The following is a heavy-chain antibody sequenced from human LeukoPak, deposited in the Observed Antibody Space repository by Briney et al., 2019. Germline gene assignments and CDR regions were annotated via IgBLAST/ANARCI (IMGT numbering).Heavy chain of an antibody. J-gene: IGHJ4*02. D-gene: IGHD3-10*01. V-gene: IGHV4-4*07. CDR1: GGSISSYY. Sequence: SETLSLTCTVSGGSISSYYWSWIGQPAGKGLERIGRIYTSGSTNYNPSLKSRVTMSVDTSKNQFSLKLSSVTAADTAVYYCARGRGSDYWGQVTLVTVSS. CDR3: ARGRGSDY. CDR2: IYTSGST.